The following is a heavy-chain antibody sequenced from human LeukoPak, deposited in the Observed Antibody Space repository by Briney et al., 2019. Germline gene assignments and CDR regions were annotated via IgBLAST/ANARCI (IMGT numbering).Heavy chain of an antibody. CDR3: ARVCCYYDSESKSNWLHP. V-gene: IGHV4-61*02. Sequence: PSQTLSLTCSVSRGLISSGSYYWSWIRQTAGKGLEWIGRIYSSGSTNYNPALRSRLTISVDTSKNQFSLKLSSVTAADTAVYSCARVCCYYDSESKSNWLHPWGQGILVTVSS. CDR2: IYSSGST. J-gene: IGHJ5*02. D-gene: IGHD3-10*01. CDR1: RGLISSGSYY.